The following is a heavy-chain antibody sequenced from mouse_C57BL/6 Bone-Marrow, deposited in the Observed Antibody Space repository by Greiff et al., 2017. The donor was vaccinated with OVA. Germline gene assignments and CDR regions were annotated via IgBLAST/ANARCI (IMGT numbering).Heavy chain of an antibody. CDR3: ARKGYYYLWYFDV. V-gene: IGHV1-69*01. D-gene: IGHD1-1*01. CDR1: GYTFTSYW. CDR2: IDPSDSYT. Sequence: VQLQQPGAELVMPGASVKLSCKASGYTFTSYWMHWVKQRPGQGLEWIGEIDPSDSYTNYNRKFKGKSTLTVDKSSSTAYMQLSSLTSEDSAVYYCARKGYYYLWYFDVWGTGTTVTVSS. J-gene: IGHJ1*03.